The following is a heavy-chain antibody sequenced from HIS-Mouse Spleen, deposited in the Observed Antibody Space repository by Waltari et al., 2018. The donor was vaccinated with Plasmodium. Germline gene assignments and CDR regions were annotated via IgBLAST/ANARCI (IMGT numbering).Heavy chain of an antibody. D-gene: IGHD6-13*01. J-gene: IGHJ4*02. CDR1: GFTFRGYG. Sequence: EVQLVESGGGLVKPGGSLRLACTAYGFTFRGYGMNWVRQAPGKGLEWVSSISSSSSYIYYADSVKGRFTISRDNSKNTLYLQMNSLRAEDTAVYYCAKDRRSSSWYVDYWGQGTLVTVSS. V-gene: IGHV3-21*01. CDR2: ISSSSSYI. CDR3: AKDRRSSSWYVDY.